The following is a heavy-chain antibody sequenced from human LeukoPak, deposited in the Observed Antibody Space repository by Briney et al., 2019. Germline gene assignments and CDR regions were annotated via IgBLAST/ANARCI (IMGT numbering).Heavy chain of an antibody. D-gene: IGHD6-6*01. V-gene: IGHV4-59*01. Sequence: SETLSLTCTVSGGSISSFYWSWIRQPPGKGLEWIGYIYYSGSTNYNPSLKSRVTISVDTSKNQFSLKLSSVTAADTAVYYCARVDPDSSSTLEVFDYWGQGTLVTVSS. J-gene: IGHJ4*02. CDR1: GGSISSFY. CDR3: ARVDPDSSSTLEVFDY. CDR2: IYYSGST.